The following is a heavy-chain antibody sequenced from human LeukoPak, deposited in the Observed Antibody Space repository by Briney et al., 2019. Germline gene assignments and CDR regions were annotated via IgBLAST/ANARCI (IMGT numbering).Heavy chain of an antibody. J-gene: IGHJ5*02. V-gene: IGHV4-31*03. CDR2: IYYSVST. Sequence: PSETLSLTCTVPGGSISSGGYYSSWIRQHPGNGLEWIGYIYYSVSTYYNPSLKSRVTISVDTSKNQFSLKLSSVTAADTAVYYCARVRNSSRGGWFDPWGQGTLVTVSS. D-gene: IGHD3-22*01. CDR1: GGSISSGGYY. CDR3: ARVRNSSRGGWFDP.